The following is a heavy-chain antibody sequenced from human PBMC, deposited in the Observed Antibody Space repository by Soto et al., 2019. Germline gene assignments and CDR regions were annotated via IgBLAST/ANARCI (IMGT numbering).Heavy chain of an antibody. CDR3: ARDGDYYDSSGYDMGRDAFDI. V-gene: IGHV3-30-3*01. CDR1: GFTFGSYA. Sequence: SLRLSCAASGFTFGSYAMHWVRQAPGKGLEWVAVISYDGSNKYYADSVKGRFTISRDNSKNTLYLQMNSLRAEDTAVYYCARDGDYYDSSGYDMGRDAFDIWGQGTMVTVSS. CDR2: ISYDGSNK. J-gene: IGHJ3*02. D-gene: IGHD3-22*01.